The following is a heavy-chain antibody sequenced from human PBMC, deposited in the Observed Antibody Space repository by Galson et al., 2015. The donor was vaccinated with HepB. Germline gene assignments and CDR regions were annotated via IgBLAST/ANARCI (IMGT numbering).Heavy chain of an antibody. Sequence: CAISGDSVSSNSAAWNWIRQSPSRGLEWLGRTYYRSKWYNDFAVSVKSRITIKPDTSKNQFSLQLNSVTPEDTAVYYCARARGAFGDYYGSGGYHRPSYYYYYGMDVWGQGTTVTVSS. CDR3: ARARGAFGDYYGSGGYHRPSYYYYYGMDV. CDR2: TYYRSKWYN. J-gene: IGHJ6*02. V-gene: IGHV6-1*01. CDR1: GDSVSSNSAA. D-gene: IGHD3-22*01.